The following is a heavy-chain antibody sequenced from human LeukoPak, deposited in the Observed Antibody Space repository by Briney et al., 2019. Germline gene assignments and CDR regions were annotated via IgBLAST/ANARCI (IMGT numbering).Heavy chain of an antibody. CDR2: IYPSSDEI. D-gene: IGHD7-27*01. CDR1: AFSFGSYA. V-gene: IGHV3-23*01. CDR3: AKYSQTGDPFDY. J-gene: IGHJ4*02. Sequence: GGSLRLSCAASAFSFGSYAMIWVHQAPGKGLEWVSVIYPSSDEIRYAESVKGRFTVSRDNSKNTLSLQMNSLRAEGTAIYYCAKYSQTGDPFDYWGQGTLVAVSS.